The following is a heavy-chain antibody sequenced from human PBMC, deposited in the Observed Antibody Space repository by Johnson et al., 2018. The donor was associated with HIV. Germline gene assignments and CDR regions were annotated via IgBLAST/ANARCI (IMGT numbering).Heavy chain of an antibody. CDR3: ARGIAAAAMTLHAFDI. CDR2: IYSGGST. V-gene: IGHV3-66*01. J-gene: IGHJ3*02. D-gene: IGHD6-13*01. CDR1: GFTVSANY. Sequence: VQLVESGGDLVQPGGSLRLSCTASGFTVSANYMSWVRQAPGKGLEWVSVIYSGGSTYYADSVKGRFIISRDNSKNTLNLQMNSRRAEATAVYYWARGIAAAAMTLHAFDIWGQGAVVTVPS.